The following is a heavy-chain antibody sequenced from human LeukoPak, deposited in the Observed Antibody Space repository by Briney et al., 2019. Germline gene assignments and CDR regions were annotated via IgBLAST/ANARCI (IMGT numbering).Heavy chain of an antibody. Sequence: ATSVKVSCKASGFTFTSSVMQWVRQARGQRLEWIGWIVVGSGNTNYAQKFQGRVTMTRDTSISTAYMELSRLRSDDTAVYYCARTFYDTLDSDAFDFWGQGTMVIVSS. V-gene: IGHV1-58*02. D-gene: IGHD2/OR15-2a*01. CDR3: ARTFYDTLDSDAFDF. J-gene: IGHJ3*01. CDR1: GFTFTSSV. CDR2: IVVGSGNT.